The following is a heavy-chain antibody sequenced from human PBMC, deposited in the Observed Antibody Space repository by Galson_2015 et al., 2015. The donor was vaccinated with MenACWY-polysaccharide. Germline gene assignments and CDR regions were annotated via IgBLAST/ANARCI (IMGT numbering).Heavy chain of an antibody. CDR2: IYSSGST. V-gene: IGHV4-61*02. CDR1: GGSITSGSYY. Sequence: TLSLTCTISGGSITSGSYYWSWIRQPAGKGLEWIGRIYSSGSTNYNPSLKSRVTISIDTSKNQVSLRLSSVTAADTAVYYCTRGHFRTEGATSWFHPWG. CDR3: TRGHFRTEGATSWFHP. D-gene: IGHD1-26*01. J-gene: IGHJ5*02.